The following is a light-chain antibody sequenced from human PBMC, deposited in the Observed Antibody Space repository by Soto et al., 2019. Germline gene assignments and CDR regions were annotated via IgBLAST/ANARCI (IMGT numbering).Light chain of an antibody. CDR2: EVS. CDR1: SSDVGSYNR. J-gene: IGLJ2*01. CDR3: SSYTSTSTWV. Sequence: QSVLTQPPSVSGSPGQSVTISCTGTSSDVGSYNRVSWYQQPPGTVPKLMISEVSNRPSGVPDRFSGSKSGNTASLTISGLQAEDEADYYCSSYTSTSTWVSGGGTKLTVL. V-gene: IGLV2-18*02.